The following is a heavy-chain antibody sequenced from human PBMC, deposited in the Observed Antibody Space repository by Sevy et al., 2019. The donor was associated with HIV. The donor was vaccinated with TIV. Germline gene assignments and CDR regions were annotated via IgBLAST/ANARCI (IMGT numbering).Heavy chain of an antibody. Sequence: SETLSLTYTVSGGSISSYYWSWIRQPPGKGLEWIGYIYYSGSTNYNPSLKSRVTISVDTSKNQFSLKLSSVTAADTAVYYCARDSGYSGYEFDYWGQGTLVTVSS. D-gene: IGHD5-12*01. CDR1: GGSISSYY. V-gene: IGHV4-59*01. J-gene: IGHJ4*02. CDR3: ARDSGYSGYEFDY. CDR2: IYYSGST.